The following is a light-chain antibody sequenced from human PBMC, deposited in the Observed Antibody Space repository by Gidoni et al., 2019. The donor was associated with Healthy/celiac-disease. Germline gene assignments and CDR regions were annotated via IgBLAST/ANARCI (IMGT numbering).Light chain of an antibody. V-gene: IGKV1-39*01. J-gene: IGKJ4*01. CDR3: QQSYSTPPLT. CDR2: AAS. CDR1: QSISSY. Sequence: IQMTQSPSSLSASVGDRVTITCRPSQSISSYLNWYQQKPGKAPKLMIYAASSLQSGVASRFRCSGSGIDFTLTISSMQPEDFATDFCQQSYSTPPLTFGGGTKVEIK.